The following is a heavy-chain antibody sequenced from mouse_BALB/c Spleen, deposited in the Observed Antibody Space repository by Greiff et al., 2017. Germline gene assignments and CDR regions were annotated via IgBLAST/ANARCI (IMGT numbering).Heavy chain of an antibody. J-gene: IGHJ3*01. CDR1: GFTFTDYY. CDR2: IRNKANGYTT. CDR3: ARADLCNRRRFAY. V-gene: IGHV7-3*02. D-gene: IGHD6-2*01. Sequence: EVKLEESGGGLVQPGGSLRLSCATSGFTFTDYYMSWVRQPPGQALEWVGFIRNKANGYTTEYSASVKGRFTISRDNSKSILYLQMNTLSAEDSATYYCARADLCNRRRFAYWGQGTLVTVSA.